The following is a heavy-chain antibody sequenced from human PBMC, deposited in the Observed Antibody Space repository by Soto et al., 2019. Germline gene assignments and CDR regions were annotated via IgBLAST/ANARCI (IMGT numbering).Heavy chain of an antibody. J-gene: IGHJ4*02. D-gene: IGHD6-13*01. V-gene: IGHV1-69*13. CDR2: IVPLYRTA. CDR1: GGTFSSCR. Sequence: ASVKVSCKSSGGTFSSCRINWVRQAPGQGLEWVGGIVPLYRTADYAQKFQGRVTITADESARTSYMELRSLKSQDTAVYYCVRDSGAKLSSSWGQGTLVTVSS. CDR3: VRDSGAKLSSS.